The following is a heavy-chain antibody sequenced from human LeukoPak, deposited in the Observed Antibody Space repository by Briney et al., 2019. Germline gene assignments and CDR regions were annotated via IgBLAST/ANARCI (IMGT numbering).Heavy chain of an antibody. CDR3: ARGPRYCSSTSCQPHNWFDP. CDR1: GGSFSGYY. D-gene: IGHD2-2*01. J-gene: IGHJ5*02. V-gene: IGHV4-34*01. Sequence: SETLSLTCAVYGGSFSGYYWSWIRQPPGKGLEWIGEINHSGSTNYNPSLKSRVTISVDTSKNQFSLKLSSVTAADTAVYYCARGPRYCSSTSCQPHNWFDPWGQGTLVTVSS. CDR2: INHSGST.